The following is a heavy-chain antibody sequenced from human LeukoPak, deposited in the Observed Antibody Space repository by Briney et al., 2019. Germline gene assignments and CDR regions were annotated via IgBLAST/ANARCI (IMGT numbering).Heavy chain of an antibody. J-gene: IGHJ4*02. CDR2: IDPSGST. CDR3: AAYGSDGRDDF. D-gene: IGHD3/OR15-3a*01. Sequence: PSETLSLTCTVSGGSIIRYYGNRIRQSAGKGLEWIGRIDPSGSTNYNPSLKSRVTMSVDTSTNQFSLNLISVTAADTAVYYCAAYGSDGRDDFWGQGTLVTVSS. CDR1: GGSIIRYY. V-gene: IGHV4-4*07.